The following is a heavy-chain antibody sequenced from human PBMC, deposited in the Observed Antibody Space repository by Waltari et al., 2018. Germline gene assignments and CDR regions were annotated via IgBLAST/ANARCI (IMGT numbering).Heavy chain of an antibody. Sequence: EVQLVQSGAEGKKPGESLKISCKGYGDSFTSYWIGWVRQMPGKGLEWMGIIYPGDSDTSYSPSFQGQVTISADKSISTAYLQWSSLKASDTAMYYCARLYSSGWYPIDYWGQGTLVTVSS. D-gene: IGHD6-19*01. V-gene: IGHV5-51*01. J-gene: IGHJ4*02. CDR2: IYPGDSDT. CDR3: ARLYSSGWYPIDY. CDR1: GDSFTSYW.